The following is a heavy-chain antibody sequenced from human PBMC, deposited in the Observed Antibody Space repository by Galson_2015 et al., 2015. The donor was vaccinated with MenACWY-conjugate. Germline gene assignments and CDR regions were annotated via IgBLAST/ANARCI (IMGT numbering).Heavy chain of an antibody. Sequence: SLRLSCAASGFTFSSCWMHWVRQAPGKGLVWVSRINSDGSSTSYADSVKGRFTISRDNARNTLYLQMNSLRAEDTAVYYCAQYCSSTSCYADEGAWGQGTLVTVSS. CDR1: GFTFSSCW. J-gene: IGHJ5*02. CDR2: INSDGSST. CDR3: AQYCSSTSCYADEGA. D-gene: IGHD2-2*01. V-gene: IGHV3-74*01.